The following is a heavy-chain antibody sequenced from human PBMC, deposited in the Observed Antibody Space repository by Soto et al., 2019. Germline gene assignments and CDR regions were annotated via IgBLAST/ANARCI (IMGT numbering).Heavy chain of an antibody. Sequence: QVQLQESGPGLVKPSQTLSLICTVSGGSINSGGYYWNWIRQHPRTGLEWIGNIFYSGSTYYNPFLRSLVSMSAVTSDNQFSLTLSSVTAADTAVYFCARGYRPSGYSSSWVFDYWGQGALVDVSS. CDR2: IFYSGST. D-gene: IGHD6-13*01. V-gene: IGHV4-31*01. J-gene: IGHJ4*02. CDR1: GGSINSGGYY. CDR3: ARGYRPSGYSSSWVFDY.